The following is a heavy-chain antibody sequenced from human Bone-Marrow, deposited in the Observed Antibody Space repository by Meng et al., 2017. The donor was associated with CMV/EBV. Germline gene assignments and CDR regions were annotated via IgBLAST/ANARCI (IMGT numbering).Heavy chain of an antibody. V-gene: IGHV1-2*02. J-gene: IGHJ5*02. D-gene: IGHD3-10*01. Sequence: ASVKVSCKASGYTFTGYYMHWVRQAPGQGLEWMGWINPNSGGTNYAQKFQGRVTMTRDTSISTAYMERSRLRSDDTAVYYCARVPDLWGENWYDPWGQRTLVTVSS. CDR3: ARVPDLWGENWYDP. CDR1: GYTFTGYY. CDR2: INPNSGGT.